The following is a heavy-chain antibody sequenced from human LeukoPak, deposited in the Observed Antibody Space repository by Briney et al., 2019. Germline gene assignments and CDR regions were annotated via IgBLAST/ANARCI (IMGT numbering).Heavy chain of an antibody. D-gene: IGHD3-22*01. CDR3: TRHGDSSGYFWVFDP. CDR1: GFTFSGSA. J-gene: IGHJ5*02. Sequence: GGSLKLSCAASGFTFSGSAMHWVRQASGKVLEWVGRVRGKANNYATAYAASVKGRFTISRDDSKNTAYLQMNSLKTEDTAVYYCTRHGDSSGYFWVFDPWGQGTLVTVSS. V-gene: IGHV3-73*01. CDR2: VRGKANNYAT.